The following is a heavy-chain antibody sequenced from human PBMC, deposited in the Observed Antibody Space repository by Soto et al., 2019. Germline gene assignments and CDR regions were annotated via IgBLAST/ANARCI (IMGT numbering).Heavy chain of an antibody. D-gene: IGHD3-3*02. CDR1: GGSIRSSGYY. CDR2: IYDSGTT. J-gene: IGHJ5*02. V-gene: IGHV4-31*03. CDR3: ARGGRTLAPIWWFDP. Sequence: QVQLQESGPGLVKSSQTLSLTCTVSGGSIRSSGYYWSWIRQHPRKGLEWIGYIYDSGTTSYNPSLKSRVAISVDTSKNQFSLKLGSVTAADTAVYFCARGGRTLAPIWWFDPWGQGTRVTVSS.